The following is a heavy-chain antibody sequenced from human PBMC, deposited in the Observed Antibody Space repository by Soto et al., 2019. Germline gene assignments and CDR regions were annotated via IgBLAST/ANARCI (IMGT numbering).Heavy chain of an antibody. CDR2: ISAYNGNT. Sequence: ASVTVSCTASGYTFTSYGISWVRQAPGQGLERMGWISAYNGNTNYAQKLQGRVTMTTDTSTSTAYMELRSLRSDDTAVYYCARVYSYDYIWGSYRPTYFDYWGQGTLVTVSS. J-gene: IGHJ4*02. CDR3: ARVYSYDYIWGSYRPTYFDY. V-gene: IGHV1-18*01. D-gene: IGHD3-16*02. CDR1: GYTFTSYG.